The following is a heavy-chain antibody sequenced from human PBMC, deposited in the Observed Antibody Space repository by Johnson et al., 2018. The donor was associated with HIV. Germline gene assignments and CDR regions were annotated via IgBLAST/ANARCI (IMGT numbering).Heavy chain of an antibody. CDR1: RITVGSNY. J-gene: IGHJ3*02. CDR3: ARDRGYDAFDI. CDR2: IFSAGDT. Sequence: VQLVESGGGLVQSGGSLRLSCEASRITVGSNYMSWVRRAPGKGLEWVSVIFSAGDTYYADSVKGRFTISRDNSKNMLYLQMNSLRPDDTAVYYCARDRGYDAFDIWGQGTMVTVSS. D-gene: IGHD3-22*01. V-gene: IGHV3-66*02.